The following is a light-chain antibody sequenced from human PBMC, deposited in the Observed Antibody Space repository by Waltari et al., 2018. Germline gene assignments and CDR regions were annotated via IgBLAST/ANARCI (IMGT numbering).Light chain of an antibody. CDR1: QSISNW. Sequence: DIQMTQSPSTLSASVGDRVTITCRASQSISNWLAWYQQKPGKAPKVLIYKASTLGSGVPSRISGSGSGTDFTLTISSLHADDFATYYCQQYRNLWTFGQGTKVEIK. J-gene: IGKJ1*01. V-gene: IGKV1-5*03. CDR3: QQYRNLWT. CDR2: KAS.